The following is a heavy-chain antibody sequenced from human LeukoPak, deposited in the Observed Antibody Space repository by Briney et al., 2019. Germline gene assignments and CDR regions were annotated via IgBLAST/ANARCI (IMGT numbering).Heavy chain of an antibody. V-gene: IGHV3-23*01. CDR2: ISGSGGST. Sequence: GGSLRLSCAASGFTFSSYAMSWVRQAPGKGLEWVSAISGSGGSTYYADSVKGRFTTSRDNSKNTLYLQMNSLRAEDTAVYYCAKQTTFPGSYHLANSDYWGQGTLVTVSS. J-gene: IGHJ4*02. CDR1: GFTFSSYA. D-gene: IGHD3-10*01. CDR3: AKQTTFPGSYHLANSDY.